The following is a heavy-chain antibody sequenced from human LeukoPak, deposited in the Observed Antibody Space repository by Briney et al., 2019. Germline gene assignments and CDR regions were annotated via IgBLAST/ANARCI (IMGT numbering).Heavy chain of an antibody. CDR2: IYYSGST. D-gene: IGHD6-13*01. J-gene: IGHJ4*02. CDR3: ARAYSSSWYDY. CDR1: GGSISSGGYY. Sequence: SETLSLTCTVSGGSISSGGYYWSWIRQHPGKGLEWIGYIYYSGSTYYNPSLKSRVTISVVTSKNQFSLKLSSVTAADTAVYYCARAYSSSWYDYWGQGTLVTVSS. V-gene: IGHV4-31*03.